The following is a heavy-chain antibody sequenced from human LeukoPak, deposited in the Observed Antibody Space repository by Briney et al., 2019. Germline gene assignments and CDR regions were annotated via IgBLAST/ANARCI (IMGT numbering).Heavy chain of an antibody. D-gene: IGHD1-14*01. CDR3: TGDVYQH. J-gene: IGHJ1*01. V-gene: IGHV3-53*01. CDR2: IYSGGST. CDR1: GLTVNSKY. Sequence: GGSLRLSCAASGLTVNSKYMSWVRQAPGKGLEWVSIIYSGGSTNYADSVKGRFAISRDNSKNTVYLQMNSLRAEDTAVYYCTGDVYQHWGQGTLVTVSS.